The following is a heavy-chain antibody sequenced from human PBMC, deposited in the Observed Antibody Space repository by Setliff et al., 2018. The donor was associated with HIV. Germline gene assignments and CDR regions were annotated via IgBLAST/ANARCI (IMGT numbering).Heavy chain of an antibody. J-gene: IGHJ4*02. Sequence: SQTLSLTCAISGGSVSSNSAAWNWIRQSPSRGLEWLGRTYYRSKWYNDYAVSVKSRITINPDTSKNQFSLQLNSVTPEDTAVYYCARHWLKLIQELQQLPLLDYFDYWGQGTLVTVSS. CDR2: TYYRSKWYN. CDR1: GGSVSSNSAA. CDR3: ARHWLKLIQELQQLPLLDYFDY. V-gene: IGHV6-1*01. D-gene: IGHD6-13*01.